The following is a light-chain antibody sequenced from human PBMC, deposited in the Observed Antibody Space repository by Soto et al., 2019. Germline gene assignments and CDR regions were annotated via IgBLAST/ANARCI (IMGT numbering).Light chain of an antibody. CDR1: SSDVGGYNY. CDR2: GVT. CDR3: SSHAGSSVV. V-gene: IGLV2-11*01. J-gene: IGLJ1*01. Sequence: QSALTQPRSVSGSSGQSVTISCTGTSSDVGGYNYVSWYQQHPGKAPKLMIYGVTTRPSGVPDRFSGSKSGNTASLTISGLQAEDEADYYCSSHAGSSVVFGTGTKVTVL.